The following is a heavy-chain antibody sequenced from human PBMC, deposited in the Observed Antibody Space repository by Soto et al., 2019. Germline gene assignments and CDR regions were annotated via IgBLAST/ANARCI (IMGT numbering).Heavy chain of an antibody. CDR3: ARACYDRDGGGYYYFDY. V-gene: IGHV4-31*03. CDR1: GGSIGSGSYY. J-gene: IGHJ4*02. D-gene: IGHD3-22*01. CDR2: INYSGST. Sequence: QVQLQESGPGLVKPSQTLSLTCTVSGGSIGSGSYYWSWIRQHPGKGLEWIGYINYSGSTFYIPSLMSRVTTSIYTSTIQFSLKLSSVTAADTAVYYCARACYDRDGGGYYYFDYWGQGTLVTVSS.